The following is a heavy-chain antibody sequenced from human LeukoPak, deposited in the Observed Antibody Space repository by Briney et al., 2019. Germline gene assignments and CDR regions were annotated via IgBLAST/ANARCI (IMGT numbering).Heavy chain of an antibody. D-gene: IGHD3-10*01. V-gene: IGHV3-30*18. CDR2: ISHNGGDK. CDR1: GFTFNNYA. Sequence: GGSLRLSCAASGFTFNNYAMSWVRQAPGKGLEWVAVISHNGGDKYYADSLKGRFTISRDNSKNALFLQMNSLRDEDTGVYYCAKDHFGSGTTMDVWGQGTTVTVSS. CDR3: AKDHFGSGTTMDV. J-gene: IGHJ6*02.